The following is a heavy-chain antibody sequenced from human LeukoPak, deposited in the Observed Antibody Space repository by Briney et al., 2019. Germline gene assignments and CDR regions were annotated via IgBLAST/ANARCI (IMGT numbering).Heavy chain of an antibody. Sequence: GGSLRLSCAASGFTFSDYSMSWVRQAPGKGLEWISYIGIDSGNTNYADSVKGRFTISGDKAKNSLYLQMNRLRVEDTAVYYCARDYKYAFDNWGQGTLVTVPS. CDR3: ARDYKYAFDN. CDR1: GFTFSDYS. V-gene: IGHV3-11*06. J-gene: IGHJ4*02. CDR2: IGIDSGNT. D-gene: IGHD5-24*01.